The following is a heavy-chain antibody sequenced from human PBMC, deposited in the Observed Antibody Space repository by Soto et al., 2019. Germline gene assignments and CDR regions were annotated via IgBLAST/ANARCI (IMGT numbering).Heavy chain of an antibody. Sequence: GSLRLSCASSGFIFSNYVMSWVRQAPGKGLEWVSSISGSGGSTYDADSVKGRFTISRDNSKNTLYLQMTRLTAEDTAVYYCAKDFQFDFDYWGQGTLVTVSS. J-gene: IGHJ4*02. V-gene: IGHV3-23*01. CDR2: ISGSGGST. CDR3: AKDFQFDFDY. D-gene: IGHD3-16*01. CDR1: GFIFSNYV.